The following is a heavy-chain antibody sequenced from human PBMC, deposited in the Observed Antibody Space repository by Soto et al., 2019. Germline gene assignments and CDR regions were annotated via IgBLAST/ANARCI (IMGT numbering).Heavy chain of an antibody. CDR3: ARDYDFWSGYFGYYYYGMDV. J-gene: IGHJ6*02. CDR1: GYTFTSYY. Sequence: GASVKVSCKASGYTFTSYYMHWVRQAPGQGLEWMGIINPSGGSTSYAQKFQGRVTMTRDTSTSTVYMELSSLRSEDTAVYYCARDYDFWSGYFGYYYYGMDVWGQGTTVTAP. D-gene: IGHD3-3*01. CDR2: INPSGGST. V-gene: IGHV1-46*01.